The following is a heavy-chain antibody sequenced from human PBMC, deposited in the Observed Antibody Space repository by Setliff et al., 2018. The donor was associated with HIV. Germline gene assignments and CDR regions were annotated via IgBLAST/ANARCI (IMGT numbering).Heavy chain of an antibody. Sequence: GASVKVSCKASGYTFTSYGISWVRQAPGQGLEWMGWISAYNGNTNYAQKLQGRVTMTTDTSTSTAYMELTGLTSDDTAVYYCARQDHSSVNTGSLYAFDVWGQGTMVTVSS. V-gene: IGHV1-18*01. CDR3: ARQDHSSVNTGSLYAFDV. J-gene: IGHJ3*01. CDR2: ISAYNGNT. D-gene: IGHD2-8*02. CDR1: GYTFTSYG.